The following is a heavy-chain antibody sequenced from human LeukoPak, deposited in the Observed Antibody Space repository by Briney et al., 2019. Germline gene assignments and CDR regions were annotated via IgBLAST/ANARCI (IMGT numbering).Heavy chain of an antibody. CDR3: ARWDYGGNYYYGMDV. Sequence: GGSLRLSCAASGFTFSSYSMNWVRQAPGKGLEWVSSISSSSSYIYYADSVKGRFTISRDNAKNSLYLQMNSLRAEDTAVYYRARWDYGGNYYYGMDVWGQGTTVTVSS. CDR2: ISSSSSYI. J-gene: IGHJ6*02. V-gene: IGHV3-21*01. D-gene: IGHD4-23*01. CDR1: GFTFSSYS.